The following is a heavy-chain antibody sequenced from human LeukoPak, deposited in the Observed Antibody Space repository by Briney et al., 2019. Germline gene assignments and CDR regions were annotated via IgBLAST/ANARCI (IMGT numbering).Heavy chain of an antibody. CDR1: GFTLSSNS. V-gene: IGHV3-48*01. CDR2: ISSSATTI. Sequence: GGSLRLSCAASGFTLSSNSMNWVRQAPGEGLEWVSYISSSATTIHYADSVKGRFTISRDNAKNSLYLQMNSLRAEDTAVYYCAKDRVVVVPAAIFDYWGQGTLVTVSS. J-gene: IGHJ4*02. CDR3: AKDRVVVVPAAIFDY. D-gene: IGHD2-2*02.